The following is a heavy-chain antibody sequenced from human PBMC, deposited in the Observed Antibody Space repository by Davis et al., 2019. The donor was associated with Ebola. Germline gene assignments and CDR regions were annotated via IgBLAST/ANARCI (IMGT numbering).Heavy chain of an antibody. CDR3: ARGPSTGNSFSY. J-gene: IGHJ4*02. V-gene: IGHV3-30*03. CDR1: GFTFSSYG. Sequence: GESLKISCAASGFTFSSYGMHWVRQAPGKGLEWVADSVKGRFTISRDKSKNTVYLQMSSLRAEDTAVYYCARGPSTGNSFSYWGQGTLVTVSS. D-gene: IGHD6-13*01.